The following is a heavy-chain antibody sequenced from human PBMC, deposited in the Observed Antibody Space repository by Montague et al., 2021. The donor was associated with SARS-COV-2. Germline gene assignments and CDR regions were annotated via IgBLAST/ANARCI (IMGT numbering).Heavy chain of an antibody. CDR1: GGSISSYY. V-gene: IGHV4-4*07. D-gene: IGHD3-3*01. Sequence: SETLSFTCTVSGGSISSYYWSWIRQSAGKGPEWIGRIHTSGSTDYNPSLNSRVTMSVDTSKNQFSLKLSSVTAADTAVYYCASGKYYDFWSGYYSHDYVSGMDVGGQGTTVTVSS. CDR3: ASGKYYDFWSGYYSHDYVSGMDV. J-gene: IGHJ6*02. CDR2: IHTSGST.